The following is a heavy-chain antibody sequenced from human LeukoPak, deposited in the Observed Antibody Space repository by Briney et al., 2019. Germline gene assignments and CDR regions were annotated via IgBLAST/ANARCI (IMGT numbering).Heavy chain of an antibody. D-gene: IGHD5-12*01. CDR1: GYTFTGHY. J-gene: IGHJ4*02. CDR3: ARDLATIDGIAWYYLEN. CDR2: INPNTAGT. V-gene: IGHV1-2*02. Sequence: ASVKVTCKASGYTFTGHYIHWVRQAPGQGFEWMGWINPNTAGTDYAQKFQDRIAISTDTPISTVYMELSRLRSDDTALYYCARDLATIDGIAWYYLENWGQGTPVTVS.